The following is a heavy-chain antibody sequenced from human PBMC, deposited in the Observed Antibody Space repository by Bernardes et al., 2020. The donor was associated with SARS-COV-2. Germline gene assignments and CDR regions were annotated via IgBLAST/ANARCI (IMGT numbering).Heavy chain of an antibody. Sequence: GGSLRLSCAVSGWTFRSIWMYWVRQVPGKGLVWVARINEDGTITDYADSVKGRVTISRDNARNTLFLQMNSLRAEDTAVYYCARDVVGKEDFWGQGGLVTVSS. CDR1: GWTFRSIW. CDR3: ARDVVGKEDF. J-gene: IGHJ4*02. CDR2: INEDGTIT. D-gene: IGHD2-15*01. V-gene: IGHV3-74*01.